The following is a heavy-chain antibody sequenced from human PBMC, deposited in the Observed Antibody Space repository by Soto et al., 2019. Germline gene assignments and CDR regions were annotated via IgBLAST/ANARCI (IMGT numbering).Heavy chain of an antibody. V-gene: IGHV3-66*01. J-gene: IGHJ4*02. CDR3: ARDKDYQFDY. CDR2: IYSDGYT. Sequence: GGSLRLSCAASGFTVSSNHLSWVRQAPGKGLEWVSLIYSDGYTSYADSVKGRFTISRDNSKNTLYLQMNSLRAEDTAVYYCARDKDYQFDYWGQGALVTVSS. D-gene: IGHD4-17*01. CDR1: GFTVSSNH.